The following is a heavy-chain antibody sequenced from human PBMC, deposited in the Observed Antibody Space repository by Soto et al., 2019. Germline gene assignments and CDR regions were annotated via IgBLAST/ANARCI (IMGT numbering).Heavy chain of an antibody. Sequence: EVQLVESGGGLVQPGGSLRLSCAASGFTFSSYWMSWVRQAPGKGLEWVANIKQDGSEKYYVDSVKGRFTISRDNAKNSLYLQMNSLRAEDTAVYYCARDHLDGDTATGHGGDWGQGTLVTVSS. V-gene: IGHV3-7*01. CDR2: IKQDGSEK. J-gene: IGHJ4*02. D-gene: IGHD5-18*01. CDR1: GFTFSSYW. CDR3: ARDHLDGDTATGHGGD.